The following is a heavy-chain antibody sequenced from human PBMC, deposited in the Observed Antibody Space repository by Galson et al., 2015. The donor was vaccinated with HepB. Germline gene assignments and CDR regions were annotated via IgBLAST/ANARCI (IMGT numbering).Heavy chain of an antibody. CDR2: IYSGGST. V-gene: IGHV3-53*01. J-gene: IGHJ4*02. CDR3: ARDGVRYYFDY. CDR1: GFSVSSNY. Sequence: SLRLSCAASGFSVSSNYMNWVRQAPGKGLEWVSVIYSGGSTYYADSVKGRFSISRNNSKNTLYLQMNSLRAEDTAVYYCARDGVRYYFDYCGQGTLVTVSS. D-gene: IGHD2-8*01.